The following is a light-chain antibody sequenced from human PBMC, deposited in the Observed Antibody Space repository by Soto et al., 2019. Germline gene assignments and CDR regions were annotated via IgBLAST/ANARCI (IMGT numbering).Light chain of an antibody. CDR1: ESIRTY. CDR2: DAS. V-gene: IGKV3-11*01. CDR3: QQRSNWPIT. J-gene: IGKJ5*01. Sequence: EIVLTQSPATLSLSPGGRGTLSCRASESIRTYLAWYQQKPGQAPRLLIYDASTRATGIPARFSGSGYGTDFTLTIGSLETEDFAIYYCQQRSNWPITFGQGTRLEIK.